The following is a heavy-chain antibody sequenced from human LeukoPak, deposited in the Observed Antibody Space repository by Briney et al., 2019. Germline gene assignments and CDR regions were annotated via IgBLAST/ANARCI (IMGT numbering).Heavy chain of an antibody. V-gene: IGHV3-23*01. D-gene: IGHD1-14*01. CDR3: AKGYPYYFYAMDV. J-gene: IGHJ6*02. CDR1: GFTFSSYA. Sequence: GGSLRLSCEALGFTFSSYALFWGRQAQGKGLEWFSAISGTSGATYYADSVKGRFTISRDNSKNTLYLQMNSLGADDTAVYYCAKGYPYYFYAMDVWGQGTTVTVSS. CDR2: ISGTSGAT.